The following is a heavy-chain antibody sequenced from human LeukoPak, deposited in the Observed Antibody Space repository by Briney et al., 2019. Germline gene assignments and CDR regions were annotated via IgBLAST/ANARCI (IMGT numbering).Heavy chain of an antibody. CDR3: AKDSAACGYCDGGSCSLCGFDY. D-gene: IGHD2-15*01. V-gene: IGHV3-23*01. CDR2: ISCSGRRT. Sequence: QSGGSLRLSCAASGFIFNSCAMSWVRQAPGKGVEWVAGISCSGRRTYCAVPVKGRFTISKDNSDTLYLQMNSLSAEDTAVYYCAKDSAACGYCDGGSCSLCGFDYWGQGTLVTVSS. J-gene: IGHJ4*02. CDR1: GFIFNSCA.